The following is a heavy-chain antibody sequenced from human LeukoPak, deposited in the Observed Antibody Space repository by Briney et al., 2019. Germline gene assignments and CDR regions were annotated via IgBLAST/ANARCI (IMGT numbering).Heavy chain of an antibody. Sequence: PGGSLRLSCAASGFTFSSYAMSWVRQAPGKGLEWVSAISGSGGSTYYADSVKGRFTISRDNSKNTLYLQTNSLRAEDTAVYYCAKPVLRIAAAATSHFDYWGQGTLVTVSS. V-gene: IGHV3-23*01. CDR3: AKPVLRIAAAATSHFDY. CDR2: ISGSGGST. CDR1: GFTFSSYA. J-gene: IGHJ4*02. D-gene: IGHD6-25*01.